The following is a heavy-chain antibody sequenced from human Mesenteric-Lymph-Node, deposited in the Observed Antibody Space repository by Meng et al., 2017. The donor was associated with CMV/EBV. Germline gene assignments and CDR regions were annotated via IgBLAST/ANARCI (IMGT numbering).Heavy chain of an antibody. CDR2: ISSSGSTI. CDR1: GFTFSSYS. V-gene: IGHV3-48*04. CDR3: ARDLYGDYVGSNY. D-gene: IGHD4-17*01. Sequence: GESLKISCAASGFTFSSYSMNWVRQAPGKGLEWVSYISSSGSTIYYADSVKGRFTISRDNAKNSLYLQMNSLRAEDMAVYYCARDLYGDYVGSNYWGQGTLVTVSS. J-gene: IGHJ4*02.